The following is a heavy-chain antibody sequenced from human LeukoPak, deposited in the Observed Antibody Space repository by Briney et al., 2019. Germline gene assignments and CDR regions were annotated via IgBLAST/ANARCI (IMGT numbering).Heavy chain of an antibody. CDR2: IYTSGST. Sequence: SETLSLTCTVSGGSISSGSYYWSWTRQPAGKGLEWIGRIYTSGSTNYNPSLKSRVTISVDTSKNQFSLKLSSVTAADTAVYYCASSRTSYGGFDYWGQGTLVTVSS. CDR3: ASSRTSYGGFDY. CDR1: GGSISSGSYY. V-gene: IGHV4-61*02. J-gene: IGHJ4*02. D-gene: IGHD5-18*01.